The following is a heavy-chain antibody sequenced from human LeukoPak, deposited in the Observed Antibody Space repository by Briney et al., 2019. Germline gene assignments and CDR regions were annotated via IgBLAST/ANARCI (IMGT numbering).Heavy chain of an antibody. Sequence: GGSLRLSCAASGFTFSSYGMQWVRQAPGKGLEWGVVLSFDGSNKYYGDSVKGRFTISRDTSNNTLYLQVNSLRAEDTAVYSCAKGLMEGEYARGRDNWFDPWGQGTLVTVSS. CDR2: LSFDGSNK. CDR3: AKGLMEGEYARGRDNWFDP. J-gene: IGHJ5*02. D-gene: IGHD2/OR15-2a*01. V-gene: IGHV3-30*18. CDR1: GFTFSSYG.